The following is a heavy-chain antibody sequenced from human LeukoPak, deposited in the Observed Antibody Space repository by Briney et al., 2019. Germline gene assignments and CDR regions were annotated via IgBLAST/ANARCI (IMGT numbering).Heavy chain of an antibody. CDR1: GFTFSSYA. J-gene: IGHJ4*02. CDR3: ARFTYCSGGSCYIPDY. D-gene: IGHD2-15*01. CDR2: ISGSGGST. Sequence: QSGGSLRLSCAASGFTFSSYAMSWVRQAPGKGLEWVSAISGSGGSTYYADSVKGRFTISRDDAKNSLFLQMNSLTAEDTAVYYCARFTYCSGGSCYIPDYWGQGTLVTVSS. V-gene: IGHV3-23*01.